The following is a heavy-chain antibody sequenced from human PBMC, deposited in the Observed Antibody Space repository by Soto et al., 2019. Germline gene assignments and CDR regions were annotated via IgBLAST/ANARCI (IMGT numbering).Heavy chain of an antibody. CDR1: GYTFTSNQ. J-gene: IGHJ6*02. Sequence: QMQLVQSGAEVKKPGASVKVSCQASGYTFTSNQMHWVRQAPGQGLEWMGMINPSGGRTTYAQRLPGSVMMTRDPSTSTIYMELSSLRSEDTAMYYCARDGPPTTTGVGPVYTMDGWGQGTTVTGS. CDR3: ARDGPPTTTGVGPVYTMDG. CDR2: INPSGGRT. V-gene: IGHV1-46*03. D-gene: IGHD3-3*01.